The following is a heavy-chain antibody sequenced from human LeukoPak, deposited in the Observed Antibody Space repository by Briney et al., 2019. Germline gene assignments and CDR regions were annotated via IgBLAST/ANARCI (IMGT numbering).Heavy chain of an antibody. D-gene: IGHD5-18*01. CDR3: ATRVPTPGTAMVKTSDY. Sequence: SVKVSCKASGGTFSSYAISWVRQAPGQGLEWMGRIIPILGIANYAQKFQGRVTITADKSTSTAYMELSSLRSEDTAVYYCATRVPTPGTAMVKTSDYWGQGTLVTVSS. CDR1: GGTFSSYA. CDR2: IIPILGIA. J-gene: IGHJ4*02. V-gene: IGHV1-69*04.